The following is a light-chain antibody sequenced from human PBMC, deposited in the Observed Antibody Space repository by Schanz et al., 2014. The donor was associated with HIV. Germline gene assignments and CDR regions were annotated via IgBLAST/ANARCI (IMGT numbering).Light chain of an antibody. Sequence: EIVLTQSPATLSLSPGERATLSCRASQSISNYLAWYQQKPGQAPRLLIYGASTRATGIPARFSGSGSGTEFTLTISSLQSEDFAVYYCQKYGSSPPWTFGQGTKVEIK. CDR3: QKYGSSPPWT. J-gene: IGKJ1*01. V-gene: IGKV3-15*01. CDR2: GAS. CDR1: QSISNY.